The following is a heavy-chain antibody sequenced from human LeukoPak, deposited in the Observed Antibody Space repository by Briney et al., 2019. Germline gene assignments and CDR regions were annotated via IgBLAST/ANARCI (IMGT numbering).Heavy chain of an antibody. CDR3: ASRSLWYGEDY. Sequence: PGRSLRLSCAASGFTVSSNYMSWVRQAPGKGLEWVSAIYSSGSTYYAASVKGRFTISRDNSKNTLYLQMNSLRAEDTAVYYCASRSLWYGEDYWGQGTLVTVSS. CDR2: IYSSGST. D-gene: IGHD3-10*01. J-gene: IGHJ4*02. V-gene: IGHV3-53*01. CDR1: GFTVSSNY.